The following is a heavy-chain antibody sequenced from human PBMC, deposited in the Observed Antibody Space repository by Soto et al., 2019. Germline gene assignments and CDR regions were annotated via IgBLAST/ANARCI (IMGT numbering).Heavy chain of an antibody. J-gene: IGHJ6*02. D-gene: IGHD3-10*01. V-gene: IGHV3-30*18. CDR2: ISYDGSNK. CDR3: AKEAHYGPGTGMDV. CDR1: GFTFSSYG. Sequence: GGSLRLSCAASGFTFSSYGMHWVRQAPGKGLEWVAVISYDGSNKYYADSVKGRFTISRDISKNTLYLQMNSLRAEDTAVYYCAKEAHYGPGTGMDVWGQGTTVTVSS.